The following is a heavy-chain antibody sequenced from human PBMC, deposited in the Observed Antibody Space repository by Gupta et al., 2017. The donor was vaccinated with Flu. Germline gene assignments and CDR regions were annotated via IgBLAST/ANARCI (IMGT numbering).Heavy chain of an antibody. V-gene: IGHV3-15*01. CDR3: TCHPTYYYDSSGYPDF. CDR2: IRSISDGGIM. D-gene: IGHD3-22*01. Sequence: EVQLEESGGGLVKPGGSLRVSCAASGFTFNNAWLSCVRQAPGKGLEWVGRIRSISDGGIMDYAAPVKGRFTISRDDSKNTLFLQMNSLKTEDTAVYYCTCHPTYYYDSSGYPDFWGQGTLVTVSS. CDR1: GFTFNNAW. J-gene: IGHJ4*02.